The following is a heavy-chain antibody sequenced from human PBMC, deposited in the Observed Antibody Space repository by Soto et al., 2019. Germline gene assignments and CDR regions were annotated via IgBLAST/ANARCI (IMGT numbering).Heavy chain of an antibody. J-gene: IGHJ4*02. CDR1: GFSFNTYV. CDR2: ISYDGSKE. V-gene: IGHV3-30*18. D-gene: IGHD2-21*01. CDR3: AKGLALMADH. Sequence: PGGSLRLSCTDSGFSFNTYVMDWVRQAPGKGLEWVARISYDGSKEYYADPVKGRFTISGDNSKNTLYLQMDRLRVEDTAVYFCAKGLALMADHWGQGTPVTVS.